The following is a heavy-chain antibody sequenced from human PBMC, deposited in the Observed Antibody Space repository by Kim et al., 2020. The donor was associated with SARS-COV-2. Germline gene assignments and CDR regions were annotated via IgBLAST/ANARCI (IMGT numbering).Heavy chain of an antibody. CDR3: AREGDGEVSPFDY. J-gene: IGHJ4*02. V-gene: IGHV1-18*01. D-gene: IGHD3-10*01. Sequence: YAQKLQGRVTMTTDTSTSTAYMGLRSLRSDDTAVYYCAREGDGEVSPFDYWGQGTLVTVSS.